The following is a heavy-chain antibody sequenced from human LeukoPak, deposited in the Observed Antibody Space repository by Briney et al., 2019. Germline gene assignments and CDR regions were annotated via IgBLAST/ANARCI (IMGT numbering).Heavy chain of an antibody. D-gene: IGHD3-16*01. CDR3: ARDYEGDYYFDY. J-gene: IGHJ4*02. Sequence: GGSLRLSCAASGFTVSTNYVSWVRQAPGKGLEWVSVIYRHGGTAYADSVQGRFSISRDNSKNTVDLQMNSLRAEDTAVYYCARDYEGDYYFDYWGQGTLVTVSS. V-gene: IGHV3-66*01. CDR2: IYRHGGT. CDR1: GFTVSTNY.